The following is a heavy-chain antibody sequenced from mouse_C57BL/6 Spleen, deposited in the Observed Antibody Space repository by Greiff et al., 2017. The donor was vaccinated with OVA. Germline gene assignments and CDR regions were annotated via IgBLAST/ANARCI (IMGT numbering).Heavy chain of an antibody. CDR1: GYSFTSYY. V-gene: IGHV1-66*01. Sequence: QVQLQQSEPELVKPGSSVKISCKTSGYSFTSYYLHWVKQRPGQGLEWIGWIYPGSGNTKLHEKFKGKATLTADKSSSTAYMQLSSLTSEGSAVYYRARGRGSTYYFDYWGQGTTLIVSS. J-gene: IGHJ2*01. D-gene: IGHD5-1*01. CDR2: IYPGSGNT. CDR3: ARGRGSTYYFDY.